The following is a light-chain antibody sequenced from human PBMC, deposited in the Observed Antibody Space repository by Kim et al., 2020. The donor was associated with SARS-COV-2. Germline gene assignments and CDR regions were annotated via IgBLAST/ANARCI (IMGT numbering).Light chain of an antibody. CDR1: QDISSY. CDR2: AAS. V-gene: IGKV1-9*01. Sequence: IQLTQSPSSLSASVGDRVTITCRASQDISSYLAWYQQKPGKAPKLLIYAASTLQSGVPSRFSGSGSGTDFTLTTSSLQPEDFATYYCQQLNSYPLTFGGGTKVDIK. J-gene: IGKJ4*01. CDR3: QQLNSYPLT.